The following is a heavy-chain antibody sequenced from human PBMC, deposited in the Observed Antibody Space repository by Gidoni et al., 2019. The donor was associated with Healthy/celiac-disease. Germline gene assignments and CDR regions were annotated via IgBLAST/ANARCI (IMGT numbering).Heavy chain of an antibody. Sequence: EVQLVESGGGLVQPGGSLRLSCAASGFTFSSYWMHWVRQAPGKGLVWVSRINSDGSSTSYADSVKGRFTISRDNAKNTLYLQMNSLRAEDTAVYYCARDRAAAGTNPRRVYYYGMDVWGQGTTVTVSS. J-gene: IGHJ6*02. CDR2: INSDGSST. CDR3: ARDRAAAGTNPRRVYYYGMDV. CDR1: GFTFSSYW. V-gene: IGHV3-74*01. D-gene: IGHD6-13*01.